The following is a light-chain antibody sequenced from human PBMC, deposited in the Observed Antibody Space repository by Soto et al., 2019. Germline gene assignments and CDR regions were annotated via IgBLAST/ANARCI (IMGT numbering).Light chain of an antibody. CDR1: QDLGGR. J-gene: IGKJ1*01. Sequence: IKMTQSPSTVSATLGDRVTITCRASQDLGGRLAWFQQKPGKAPQYLIQAASILQSGVPSRFSGSGSGTEFILTINNLQPEDFASYFCLQVYSFPRTFGLGTKVDI. CDR3: LQVYSFPRT. CDR2: AAS. V-gene: IGKV1-12*01.